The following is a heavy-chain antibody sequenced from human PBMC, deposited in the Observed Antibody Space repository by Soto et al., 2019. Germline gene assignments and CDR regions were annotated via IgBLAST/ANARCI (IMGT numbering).Heavy chain of an antibody. D-gene: IGHD5-12*01. V-gene: IGHV3-74*01. CDR3: ARWPEY. Sequence: GGSLRLSCAASGFIFSNYWMHWVRQAPGKGLVWVSRVNSDGSITNYADSVKGRFTISRDNAKNTLYLQMNSLRAEDTAVYYCARWPEYWGQGILVTSPQ. J-gene: IGHJ4*02. CDR2: VNSDGSIT. CDR1: GFIFSNYW.